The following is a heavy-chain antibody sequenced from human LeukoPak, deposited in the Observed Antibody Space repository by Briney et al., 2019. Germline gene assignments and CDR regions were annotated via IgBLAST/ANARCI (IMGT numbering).Heavy chain of an antibody. J-gene: IGHJ6*03. CDR2: IYHSGST. V-gene: IGHV4-38-2*02. CDR3: ARRSWGVVIPYYYYYMDV. CDR1: GYSISSGYY. Sequence: PSETLSLTCTVSGYSISSGYYWGWIRQPPGKGLEWIGSIYHSGSTNYNPSLKSRVTISVDTSKNQFSLKLSSVTAADTAVYYCARRSWGVVIPYYYYYMDVWGEGTTVTVSS. D-gene: IGHD3-3*01.